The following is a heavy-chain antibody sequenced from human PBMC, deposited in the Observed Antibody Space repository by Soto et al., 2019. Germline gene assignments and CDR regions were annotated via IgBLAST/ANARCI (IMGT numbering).Heavy chain of an antibody. CDR2: ISAYNGNT. V-gene: IGHV1-18*01. D-gene: IGHD3-10*01. Sequence: QVQLVQSGAEVKKPGASVKVSCKASGYTFTSYGISWVRQAPGQGLEWMGWISAYNGNTNYAQKLQGRVTMTTDTSXXXAXXELRSLRSDDTAVYYCARGEPQTGSGFYYYYGMDVWGQGTTVTVSS. J-gene: IGHJ6*02. CDR1: GYTFTSYG. CDR3: ARGEPQTGSGFYYYYGMDV.